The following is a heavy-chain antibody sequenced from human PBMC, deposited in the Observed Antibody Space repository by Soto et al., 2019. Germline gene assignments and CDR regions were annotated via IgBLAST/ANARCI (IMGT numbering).Heavy chain of an antibody. CDR1: GFTFSSYS. V-gene: IGHV3-48*01. CDR2: ISSSSSTI. CDR3: ARHPDRIAQIGWFDP. Sequence: EVPLVESGGGLVQPGGSLRLSCAASGFTFSSYSMNWVRQAPGKGLEWVSYISSSSSTIYYADSVKGRFTISRDNAKKSLYLQMNSLRAEDTAVYYCARHPDRIAQIGWFDPWGQGTLVTVSS. J-gene: IGHJ5*02. D-gene: IGHD6-13*01.